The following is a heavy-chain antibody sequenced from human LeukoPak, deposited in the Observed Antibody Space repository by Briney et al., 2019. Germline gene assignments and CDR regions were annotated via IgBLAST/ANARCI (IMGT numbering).Heavy chain of an antibody. Sequence: GGSLRLSCAASGFTFSNDAMSWVRQAPGKGLECVSTISGSGGNTYYVDSVKGRFTISRDNSKNTLCLQMNSLRAEDTAVYYCARMSYISSGWFDSWGQGILVTVSS. CDR3: ARMSYISSGWFDS. CDR1: GFTFSNDA. V-gene: IGHV3-23*01. J-gene: IGHJ5*01. D-gene: IGHD6-19*01. CDR2: ISGSGGNT.